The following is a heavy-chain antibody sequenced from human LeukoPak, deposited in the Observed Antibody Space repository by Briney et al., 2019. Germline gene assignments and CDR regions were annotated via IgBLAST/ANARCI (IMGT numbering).Heavy chain of an antibody. V-gene: IGHV3-23*01. Sequence: GGSLRLSCAASGFTFSSYAMSWVRQAPGKGLEWVSAISGSGGSTYCADSVKGRFTISRDNSKNTLYLQMNSLRAEDTAVYYCAKDPSSGYYYGYWGQGTLVTVSS. D-gene: IGHD3-22*01. CDR3: AKDPSSGYYYGY. CDR1: GFTFSSYA. J-gene: IGHJ4*02. CDR2: ISGSGGST.